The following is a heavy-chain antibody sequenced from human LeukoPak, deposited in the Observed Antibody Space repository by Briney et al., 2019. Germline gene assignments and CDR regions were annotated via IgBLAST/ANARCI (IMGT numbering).Heavy chain of an antibody. V-gene: IGHV3-53*01. D-gene: IGHD1-26*01. CDR3: GSGRRNSGSYYVFDY. CDR1: GFTVSSNY. Sequence: GGSLRLSCAAAGFTVSSNYMSWVRQAPGKGLEWVSVIYSGGTTYYADSVKGRFTISRDNSKNTLYLQMNSLRAEDTAVYYCGSGRRNSGSYYVFDYWGQGTLVTVSS. J-gene: IGHJ4*02. CDR2: IYSGGTT.